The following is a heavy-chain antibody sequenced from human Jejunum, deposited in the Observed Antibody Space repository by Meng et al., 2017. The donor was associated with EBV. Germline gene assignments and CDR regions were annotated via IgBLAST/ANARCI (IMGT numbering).Heavy chain of an antibody. Sequence: VKLVECGGRLVQPGGFLSLSCAASGFTLSSYWMQWVRQVPGKGLGWVSRITSNGSGTTYADSVKGRFTISRDNAKNTLYLQMNSLRVEDTAVYYCARDQDGAGGTIDYWGQGTLVTVSS. D-gene: IGHD1-26*01. CDR3: ARDQDGAGGTIDY. CDR1: GFTLSSYW. V-gene: IGHV3-74*03. CDR2: ITSNGSGT. J-gene: IGHJ4*02.